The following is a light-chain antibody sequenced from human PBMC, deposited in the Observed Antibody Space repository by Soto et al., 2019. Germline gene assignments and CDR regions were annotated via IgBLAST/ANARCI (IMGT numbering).Light chain of an antibody. CDR2: ATS. Sequence: EIVMTQSPATLSVSPGERATLSCRASQSVSSNLAWYQQKPGQAPRLLIYATSTRATGFPDRFSGSGSGTEFSLTISSLQSEDFAVYHCQQYDNKPPITFGQGTRLEIK. CDR3: QQYDNKPPIT. V-gene: IGKV3-15*01. J-gene: IGKJ5*01. CDR1: QSVSSN.